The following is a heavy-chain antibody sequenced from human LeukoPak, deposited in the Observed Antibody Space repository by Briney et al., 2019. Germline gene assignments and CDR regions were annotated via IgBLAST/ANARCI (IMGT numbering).Heavy chain of an antibody. D-gene: IGHD3-22*01. Sequence: GGSLRLSCAASGFTFSGSAMHWVRQASGKGLEWVGRIRSKANSYATAYAASVKGRFTISRDESKNTAYLRMNSLKTEDTAVYYCTRRAKDDSSGYYSTWGQGTLVAVSS. CDR2: IRSKANSYAT. CDR3: TRRAKDDSSGYYST. CDR1: GFTFSGSA. J-gene: IGHJ5*02. V-gene: IGHV3-73*01.